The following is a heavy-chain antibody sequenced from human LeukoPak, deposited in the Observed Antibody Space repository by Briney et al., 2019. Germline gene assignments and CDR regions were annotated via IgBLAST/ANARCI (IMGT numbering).Heavy chain of an antibody. Sequence: PGGTLRLSCAASGFTFSSYGMNWVRQAPGKGLEWVSGIGGRDGVTTYYTSSVKGRFTISRDNAKNSLDLQMNSLRADDTAIYYCARSKIDYWGQGTLVTVSS. V-gene: IGHV3-23*01. CDR3: ARSKIDY. CDR2: IGGRDGVTT. CDR1: GFTFSSYG. J-gene: IGHJ4*02. D-gene: IGHD4-11*01.